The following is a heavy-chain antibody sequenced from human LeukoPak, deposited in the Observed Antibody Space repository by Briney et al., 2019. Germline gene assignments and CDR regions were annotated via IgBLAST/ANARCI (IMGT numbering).Heavy chain of an antibody. CDR2: IWYDGSNK. CDR1: GFTFSSYG. Sequence: PGRSLRLSCAASGFTFSSYGMHWVRQAPGKGLEWVAVIWYDGSNKYYADSVKGRFTISRDNSKNTLYLQMNSLRAEDTAVYYCARVVGATFYFDYWGQGTLVTVSS. V-gene: IGHV3-33*08. D-gene: IGHD1-26*01. J-gene: IGHJ4*02. CDR3: ARVVGATFYFDY.